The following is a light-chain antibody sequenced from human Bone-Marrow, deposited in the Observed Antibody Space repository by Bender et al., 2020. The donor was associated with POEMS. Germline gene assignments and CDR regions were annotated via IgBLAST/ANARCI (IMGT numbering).Light chain of an antibody. CDR2: EVN. J-gene: IGLJ2*01. CDR1: SSDVGSNNY. CDR3: SSYAGSNNVL. Sequence: QSVLTQPASVSGSPGQSITISCTGTSSDVGSNNYVSWYQHHPGKAPKVMIYEVNKRPSGVPDRFSGSKSGNTASLTVSGLQAEDEGDYYCSSYAGSNNVLFGGGTKLAVL. V-gene: IGLV2-8*01.